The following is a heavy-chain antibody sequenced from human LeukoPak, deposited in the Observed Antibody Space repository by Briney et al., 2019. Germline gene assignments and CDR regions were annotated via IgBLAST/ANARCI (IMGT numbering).Heavy chain of an antibody. V-gene: IGHV3-11*01. J-gene: IGHJ4*02. CDR2: ISSSGSTI. D-gene: IGHD3-22*01. CDR1: GFTFSDYY. CDR3: ANLPYYYDSSGSYYFDY. Sequence: GGSLRLSCAASGFTFSDYYMSWIRQAPGKGLEWVSYISSSGSTIYYADSVKGRFTISRDNAKNSLYLQMSSLRAEDTAVYYCANLPYYYDSSGSYYFDYWGQGTLVTVSS.